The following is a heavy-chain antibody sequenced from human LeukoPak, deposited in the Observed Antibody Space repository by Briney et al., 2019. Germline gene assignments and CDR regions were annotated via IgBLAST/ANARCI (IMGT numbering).Heavy chain of an antibody. J-gene: IGHJ6*02. CDR2: ISYDGSNK. CDR3: ASSGWANPA. Sequence: PGGSLRLSCAASGFTFSSYAMHWVRQAPGKGLEWVAVISYDGSNKYYADSVKGRFTISRDNSKNTLYLQMNSLRAEDTAVYYCASSGWANPAWGQGTTVTVSS. V-gene: IGHV3-30-3*01. D-gene: IGHD6-19*01. CDR1: GFTFSSYA.